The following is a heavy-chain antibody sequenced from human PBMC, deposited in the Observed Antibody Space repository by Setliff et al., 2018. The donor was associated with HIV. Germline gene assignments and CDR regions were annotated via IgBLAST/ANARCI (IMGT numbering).Heavy chain of an antibody. J-gene: IGHJ4*02. CDR3: ARDGYYYDSSGHLAYYFDY. CDR2: IHTNTGDP. V-gene: IGHV7-4-1*02. CDR1: GYTFTSYA. Sequence: ASVKVSCKASGYTFTSYAVNWVRPAPGQGLEWVGWIHTNTGDPTYAQDFTGRFVFPLDTSVSTAYLQISSLKAEDIAVYYCARDGYYYDSSGHLAYYFDYWGQGTLVTVS. D-gene: IGHD3-22*01.